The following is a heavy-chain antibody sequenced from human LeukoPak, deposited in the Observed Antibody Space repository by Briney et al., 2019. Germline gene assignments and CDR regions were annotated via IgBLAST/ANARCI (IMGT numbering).Heavy chain of an antibody. J-gene: IGHJ4*02. D-gene: IGHD3-9*01. V-gene: IGHV1-24*01. Sequence: ASVKVSCKVSGHTLTELSMHWVRQAPGKGLEWMGGFDPEDGETIYAQKFQDRVTMTEDRYTDTAYMELRSLRSEDTAVYYCVGSVLRYFDWSPDYWGQGTLVTVSS. CDR1: GHTLTELS. CDR3: VGSVLRYFDWSPDY. CDR2: FDPEDGET.